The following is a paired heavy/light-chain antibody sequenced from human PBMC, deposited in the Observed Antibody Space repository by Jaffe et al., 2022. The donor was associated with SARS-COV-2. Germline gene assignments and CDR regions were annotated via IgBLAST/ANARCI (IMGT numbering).Heavy chain of an antibody. CDR3: ARGLLWGQWPLRVSYYFDY. D-gene: IGHD6-19*01. Sequence: QVQLQQWGAGLLKPSETLSLTCAVYGGSFSGYYWSWIRQPPGKGLEWIGEINHSGSTNYNPSLKSRVTISVDTSKNQFSLKLSSVTAADTAVYYCARGLLWGQWPLRVSYYFDYWGQGTLVTVSS. J-gene: IGHJ4*02. CDR1: GGSFSGYY. V-gene: IGHV4-34*01. CDR2: INHSGST.
Light chain of an antibody. CDR1: QSVSSY. V-gene: IGKV3-11*01. J-gene: IGKJ3*01. CDR2: DAS. Sequence: EIVLTQSPATLSLSPGERATLSCRASQSVSSYLAWYQQKPGQAPRLLIYDASNRATGIPARFSGSGSGTDFTLTISSLEPEDFAVYYCQQRSNWPLFGPGTKVDIK. CDR3: QQRSNWPL.